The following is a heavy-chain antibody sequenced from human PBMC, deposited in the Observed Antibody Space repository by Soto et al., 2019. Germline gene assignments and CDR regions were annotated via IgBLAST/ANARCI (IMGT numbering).Heavy chain of an antibody. V-gene: IGHV3-74*01. D-gene: IGHD3-3*01. Sequence: EVQLVESGGGLVQPGGSLRLSCATSGFTFSNYWMHWVRQAPGKGPVWVSRINEDESNTNYADSVKGRFTISRDNAKHTLYLQMNSLRADDTAVYYCARGLFLDYWGQGTRVTVSS. J-gene: IGHJ4*02. CDR1: GFTFSNYW. CDR2: INEDESNT. CDR3: ARGLFLDY.